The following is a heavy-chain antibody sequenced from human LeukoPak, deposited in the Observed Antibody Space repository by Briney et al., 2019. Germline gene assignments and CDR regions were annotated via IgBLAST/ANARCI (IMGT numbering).Heavy chain of an antibody. Sequence: PGGSLRLSCAASGFTFSSYSMNWVRQAPGKGLEWVSFISSSGSFIYYADSVKGRFTISRDNAKNSLDLQMNSLRDEDTAVYYCARDFGYSYALDYWGQGTLVTVSS. CDR2: ISSSGSFI. CDR1: GFTFSSYS. V-gene: IGHV3-21*01. CDR3: ARDFGYSYALDY. J-gene: IGHJ4*02. D-gene: IGHD5-18*01.